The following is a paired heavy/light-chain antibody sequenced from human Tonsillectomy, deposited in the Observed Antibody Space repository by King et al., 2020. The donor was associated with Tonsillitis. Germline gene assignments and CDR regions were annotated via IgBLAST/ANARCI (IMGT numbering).Heavy chain of an antibody. Sequence: QVQLVESGGGVVQPGTSLRLSCAASGFTFSSYHMHWVRQAPGKGLEWVAIIWNDGNNEYYADSVKGRFTISRDNSKNMVYLQMGSLGPEDTAVYYCARGGTIWGRGTLFDIWGQGTMVTVSS. D-gene: IGHD7-27*01. CDR3: ARGGTIWGRGTLFDI. CDR1: GFTFSSYH. CDR2: IWNDGNNE. V-gene: IGHV3-33*01. J-gene: IGHJ3*02.
Light chain of an antibody. J-gene: IGKJ1*01. CDR1: QGIRYW. CDR2: GTS. Sequence: DIQMTQSPISVSASVGDTVTITCRASQGIRYWVAWYQQKSGKAPNLLIYGTSTLQRGVPSRFSGSGSGTDFTLTISSLQPEDFGSYYCQQGDSFPVTFGQGTKV. CDR3: QQGDSFPVT. V-gene: IGKV1-12*01.